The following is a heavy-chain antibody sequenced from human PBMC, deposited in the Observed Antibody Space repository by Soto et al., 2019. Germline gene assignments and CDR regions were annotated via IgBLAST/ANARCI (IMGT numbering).Heavy chain of an antibody. V-gene: IGHV3-33*01. CDR3: ARGFKISGGWSRNVATIYELGYYMDV. Sequence: GGSLRLSCAASGFTFSSYGMHWVRQAPGKGLEWVAVIWYDGSNKYYADSVKGRFTISRDNSKNTLYLQMNSLRAEDTAVYYCARGFKISGGWSRNVATIYELGYYMDVWGKGTTVTVSS. J-gene: IGHJ6*03. CDR1: GFTFSSYG. D-gene: IGHD5-12*01. CDR2: IWYDGSNK.